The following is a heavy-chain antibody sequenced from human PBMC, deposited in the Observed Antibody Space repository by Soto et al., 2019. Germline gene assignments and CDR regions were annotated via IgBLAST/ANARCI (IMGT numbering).Heavy chain of an antibody. CDR2: ISGSGGST. V-gene: IGHV3-23*01. Sequence: XGCLIRSGATSGFTFSSYAMSLVRQAPGKGLEWVSAISGSGGSTYYADSVKGRFTISRDNSKNTLYLQMNSLRAEDTAVYYCAKDGVLRYFDWSSWGQGTMVPVSS. CDR3: AKDGVLRYFDWSS. J-gene: IGHJ5*01. CDR1: GFTFSSYA. D-gene: IGHD3-9*01.